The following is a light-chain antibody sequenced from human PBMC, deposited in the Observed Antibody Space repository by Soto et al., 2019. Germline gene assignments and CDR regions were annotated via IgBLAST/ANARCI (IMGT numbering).Light chain of an antibody. J-gene: IGKJ1*01. Sequence: EIVLTQSPATLSLSPGERATLSCRASQSVSRFLAWYQQKPGQAPSLLIYDASNRATGIPARFSGSGSGTDFTLSISSLEPEDFAVYYCQQRSSWPWTFGQGTKVDIK. CDR2: DAS. CDR1: QSVSRF. V-gene: IGKV3-11*01. CDR3: QQRSSWPWT.